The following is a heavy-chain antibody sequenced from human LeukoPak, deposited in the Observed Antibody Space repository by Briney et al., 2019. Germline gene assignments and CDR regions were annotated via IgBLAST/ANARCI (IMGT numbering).Heavy chain of an antibody. CDR3: ARAGGSTVSHSDY. D-gene: IGHD4-17*01. V-gene: IGHV3-21*01. CDR1: GLTFSSHW. CDR2: ISSSTSYI. Sequence: GGSLRLSCAASGLTFSSHWMHWVRQAPGKGLEWVSSISSSTSYIYYADSVKGRFTISKDNAKNSLYLQMNSLRAEDTAVYYCARAGGSTVSHSDYWGQGTLVTVSS. J-gene: IGHJ4*02.